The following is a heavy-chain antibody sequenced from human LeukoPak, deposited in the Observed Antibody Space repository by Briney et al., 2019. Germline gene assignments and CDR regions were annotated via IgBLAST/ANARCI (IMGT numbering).Heavy chain of an antibody. Sequence: GGSLRLSCAASGFTFSSYSMNWVRQAPGKGLEWVSSISSSSSYIYYADSAKGRFTISRDNAKNSLYLQMNSLRAEDTALYYCAKDRYYDSSGYYDAGFDYWGQGTLVTVSS. D-gene: IGHD3-22*01. J-gene: IGHJ4*02. CDR2: ISSSSSYI. V-gene: IGHV3-21*04. CDR3: AKDRYYDSSGYYDAGFDY. CDR1: GFTFSSYS.